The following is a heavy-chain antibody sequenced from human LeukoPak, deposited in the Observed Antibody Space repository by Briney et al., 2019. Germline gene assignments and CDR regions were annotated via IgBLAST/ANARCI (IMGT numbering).Heavy chain of an antibody. J-gene: IGHJ4*02. CDR3: ARRAYCGGDCYTDY. CDR1: GYSFISYW. Sequence: GESLKISCKGSGYSFISYWIGWVRQMPGKGLEWMGIIDPGDSDTRYSPSFQGQVTISADKSISTAYLQWNSLKASDTAMYYCARRAYCGGDCYTDYWGQATLVTVSS. CDR2: IDPGDSDT. V-gene: IGHV5-51*01. D-gene: IGHD2-21*02.